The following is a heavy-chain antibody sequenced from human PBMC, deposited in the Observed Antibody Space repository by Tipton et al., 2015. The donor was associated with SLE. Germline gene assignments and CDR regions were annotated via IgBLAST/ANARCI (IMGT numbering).Heavy chain of an antibody. V-gene: IGHV5-51*03. CDR3: SRLATVTSDFDF. CDR2: IYPGDSDT. Sequence: QSGAEVKKPGESLKISCKSSGYSFTTYWIAWVRQMPGKGLEWMGIIYPGDSDTRYSPSFQGQVTISADKSISTAYLQWSSLKASDTAMYYCSRLATVTSDFDFWGHGTLVIVSS. CDR1: GYSFTTYW. D-gene: IGHD4-17*01. J-gene: IGHJ4*01.